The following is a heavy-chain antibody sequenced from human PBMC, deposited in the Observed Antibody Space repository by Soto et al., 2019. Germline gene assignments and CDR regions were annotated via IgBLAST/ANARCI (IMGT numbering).Heavy chain of an antibody. V-gene: IGHV1-69*06. CDR2: IIPTFGTP. Sequence: QVQLVQSGTVVQRRGSSVKVSCQASGGTFSSHGMAWVRQAPGQGLEWMGGIIPTFGTPTYAPKFQGRVTTTAGKSTNSAYMELNSPRSEDTGVYYCASQRSAPYFDIWGQGALNTVSS. D-gene: IGHD1-1*01. CDR1: GGTFSSHG. CDR3: ASQRSAPYFDI. J-gene: IGHJ5*02.